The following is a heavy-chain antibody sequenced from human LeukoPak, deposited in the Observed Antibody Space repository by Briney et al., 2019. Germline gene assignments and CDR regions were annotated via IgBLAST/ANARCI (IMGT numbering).Heavy chain of an antibody. Sequence: SETLSLTCAVYGGSFSGYYWSWICQPPGKGLEWIGEINHSGSTNYNPSLKSRVTISVDTSKNQFSLKLSSVTAADTAVYYCARGLADCSSTSCYVDYWGQGTLVTVSS. V-gene: IGHV4-34*01. J-gene: IGHJ4*02. D-gene: IGHD2-2*01. CDR3: ARGLADCSSTSCYVDY. CDR1: GGSFSGYY. CDR2: INHSGST.